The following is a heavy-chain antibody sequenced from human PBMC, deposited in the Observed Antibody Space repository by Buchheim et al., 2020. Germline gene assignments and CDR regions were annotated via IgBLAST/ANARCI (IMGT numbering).Heavy chain of an antibody. D-gene: IGHD3-22*01. CDR1: GFTFSSYA. CDR2: ISYDGSNK. Sequence: QVQLVEPGGGVVQPGRSLRLSCAASGFTFSSYAMHWVRQAPGKGLEWVAVISYDGSNKYYADSVKGRFTIYRDNSKHKLYLQMNSLRAEDTAVYYCARDYYDSSGYYFFDYWGQGTL. V-gene: IGHV3-30*04. J-gene: IGHJ4*02. CDR3: ARDYYDSSGYYFFDY.